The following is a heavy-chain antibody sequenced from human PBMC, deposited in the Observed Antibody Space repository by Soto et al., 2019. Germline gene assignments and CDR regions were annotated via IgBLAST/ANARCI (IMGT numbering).Heavy chain of an antibody. V-gene: IGHV4-34*01. CDR3: ASHDYSNYPFDY. CDR2: INHSGST. CDR1: GGSFSGYY. J-gene: IGHJ4*02. Sequence: QVQLQQWGAGLLKPSETLSLTCAVYGGSFSGYYWSWIRQPPGKGLEWIGEINHSGSTNYNPSLKSRVTISVDTSKNQFSLKLSSVTAADTAVYYCASHDYSNYPFDYWGQGTLVTVSS. D-gene: IGHD4-4*01.